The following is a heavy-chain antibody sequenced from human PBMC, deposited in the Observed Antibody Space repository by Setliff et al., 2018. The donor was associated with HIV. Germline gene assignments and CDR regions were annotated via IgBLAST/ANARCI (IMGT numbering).Heavy chain of an antibody. CDR1: GFTFGDYA. D-gene: IGHD2-15*01. Sequence: GGSLRLSCTASGFTFGDYAMSWVRQAPGKGLEWVAVIWYDGSNKYYADSVKGRFTISRDNSKNTLYLQMNSLRAEDTAVYYCARYCSGGSCYYSDAFDIWGQGTMVTVSS. CDR3: ARYCSGGSCYYSDAFDI. J-gene: IGHJ3*02. CDR2: IWYDGSNK. V-gene: IGHV3-33*01.